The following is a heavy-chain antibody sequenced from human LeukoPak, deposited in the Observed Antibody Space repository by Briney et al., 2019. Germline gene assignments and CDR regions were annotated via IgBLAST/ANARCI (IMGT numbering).Heavy chain of an antibody. CDR2: IYYSGNT. CDR1: GGSICSSTYY. D-gene: IGHD4-17*01. CDR3: ARRGSTVTTPDF. V-gene: IGHV4-39*01. J-gene: IGHJ4*02. Sequence: SETLSLTCTVSGGSICSSTYYWGWIRQPPGKGLEWIGNIYYSGNTYYNPSLKSRVTISVGTSKNQFSLELISVTAADTAVYYCARRGSTVTTPDFWGQGTLVTVSS.